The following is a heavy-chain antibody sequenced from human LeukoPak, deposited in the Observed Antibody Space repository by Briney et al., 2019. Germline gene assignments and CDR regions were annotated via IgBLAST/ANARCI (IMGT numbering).Heavy chain of an antibody. CDR1: GFTFSTLP. CDR2: SNSNGRST. V-gene: IGHV3-64D*06. CDR3: VNQISGWVY. J-gene: IGHJ4*02. Sequence: GGSLKLSCSASGFTFSTLPMHWVRQAPGKGLEYVSGSNSNGRSTYYADSVKGRFTISRDNSKNTLYLQMSSLRPEDTALYYCVNQISGWVYWGQGTLVTVSS. D-gene: IGHD6-19*01.